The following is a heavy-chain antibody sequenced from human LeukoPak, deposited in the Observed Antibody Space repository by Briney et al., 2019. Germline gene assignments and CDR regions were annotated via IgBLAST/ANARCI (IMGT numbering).Heavy chain of an antibody. CDR2: IYTSGST. Sequence: PSETLSLTCTVSGGSISSYYWSWIRQPAGKGLEWIGRIYTSGSTNYNPSLKSRVTISVDKSKNQFSLQLSSVTAADTAVYYCAVVGATSVDYWGQGTLVTVSS. J-gene: IGHJ4*02. D-gene: IGHD1-26*01. V-gene: IGHV4-4*07. CDR1: GGSISSYY. CDR3: AVVGATSVDY.